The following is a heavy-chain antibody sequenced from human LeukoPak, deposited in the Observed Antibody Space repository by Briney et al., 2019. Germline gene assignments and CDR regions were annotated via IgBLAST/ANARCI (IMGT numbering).Heavy chain of an antibody. CDR3: ARLYYDSRGYYWFDP. CDR1: GGSISRSTYY. V-gene: IGHV4-39*01. J-gene: IGHJ5*02. Sequence: SETLSLTCTVSGGSISRSTYYWGWIRQPPGKGLEWIGNIYYSGRSYYNPSLKSRVTVSVDTSKNQFSLKLSSVTAADTAVYYCARLYYDSRGYYWFDPWGQGTLVTVSS. D-gene: IGHD3-22*01. CDR2: IYYSGRS.